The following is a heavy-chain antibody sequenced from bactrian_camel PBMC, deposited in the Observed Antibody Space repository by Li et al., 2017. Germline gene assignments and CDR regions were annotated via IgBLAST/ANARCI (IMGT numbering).Heavy chain of an antibody. J-gene: IGHJ4*01. CDR1: TYIDCTYG. CDR3: AATPDYDGRWFEPKRYKY. Sequence: VQLVESGGGSVQAGGSLRLSCSPSTYIDCTYGMSWYRQAPGKGREFVSRIDSDGSTTYADSVKGRFIISQDSAHNTVYLQMNNLKPEDTAMYYCAATPDYDGRWFEPKRYKYWGQGTQVTVS. V-gene: IGHV3S53*01. D-gene: IGHD5*01. CDR2: IDSDGST.